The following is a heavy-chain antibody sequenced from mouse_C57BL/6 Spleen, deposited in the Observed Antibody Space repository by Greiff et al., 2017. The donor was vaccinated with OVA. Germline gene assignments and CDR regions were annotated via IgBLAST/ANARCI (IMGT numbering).Heavy chain of an antibody. Sequence: QVQLQQSGAELVMPGASVKLSCKASGYTFTSYWMHWVKQRPGQGLEWIGEIDPSDSYTNYNQKFKGKSTLTVDKSSNTAYMQLSSLTSEDSAVYYCARKKDVGFDYWGQGTTLTVSS. J-gene: IGHJ2*01. CDR3: ARKKDVGFDY. CDR2: IDPSDSYT. CDR1: GYTFTSYW. V-gene: IGHV1-69*01.